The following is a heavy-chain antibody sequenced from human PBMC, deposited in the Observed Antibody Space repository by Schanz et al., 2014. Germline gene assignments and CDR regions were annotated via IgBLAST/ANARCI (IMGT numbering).Heavy chain of an antibody. Sequence: VQVVQSGGGLVKPGGSLRLSCAASGFTFSTSTMHWVRQAPGKGLEWVSTIGTSGGTNYAESVKGRFTISRDNSKNTLYLQLGSLSAEDTAVYFCARDNRYYLFDYWGQGALVTVSS. D-gene: IGHD3-16*02. V-gene: IGHV3-64*07. CDR3: ARDNRYYLFDY. CDR1: GFTFSTST. J-gene: IGHJ4*02. CDR2: IGTSGGT.